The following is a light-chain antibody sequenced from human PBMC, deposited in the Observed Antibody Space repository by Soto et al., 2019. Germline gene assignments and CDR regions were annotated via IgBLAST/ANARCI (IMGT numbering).Light chain of an antibody. J-gene: IGLJ3*02. V-gene: IGLV2-14*01. CDR2: EVG. Sequence: QSVLTQPASVSESPGQSITISCTGTNSDIGAYNYVSWYQHHPGRAPRLMIYEVGNRPSGVSNRFSGSKSGNTASLTISGLQAEDEADYYCSSYTTRYIWVFGGGTKLTVL. CDR3: SSYTTRYIWV. CDR1: NSDIGAYNY.